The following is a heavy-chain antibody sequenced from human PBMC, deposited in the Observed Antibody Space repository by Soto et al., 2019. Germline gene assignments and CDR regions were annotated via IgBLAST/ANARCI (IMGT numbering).Heavy chain of an antibody. CDR1: GGTFSSYT. Sequence: QVQLVQSGAEVKKPGSSVKVSCKASGGTFSSYTISWVRQAPGQGLEWMGRIIPILGIANYAQKFQGRVKITADKSTSTAYMELSSLRSEDTAVYYCARGLGAAAGYSDYWGQGTLVTVSS. CDR3: ARGLGAAAGYSDY. D-gene: IGHD6-13*01. J-gene: IGHJ4*02. CDR2: IIPILGIA. V-gene: IGHV1-69*02.